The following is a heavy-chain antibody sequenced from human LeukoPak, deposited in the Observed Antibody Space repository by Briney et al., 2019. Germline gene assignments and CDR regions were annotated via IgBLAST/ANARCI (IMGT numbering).Heavy chain of an antibody. J-gene: IGHJ4*02. Sequence: GGSLRLSCAASGFTVSSNYMSWVRQAPGKGLEWVSVIYSGGSTYYADSVKGRFTISRDNSKNTLYLQMNSLRAEDTAVYYCAREPAAGKLDYWGQGTLVTASS. CDR3: AREPAAGKLDY. CDR1: GFTVSSNY. D-gene: IGHD6-13*01. CDR2: IYSGGST. V-gene: IGHV3-53*01.